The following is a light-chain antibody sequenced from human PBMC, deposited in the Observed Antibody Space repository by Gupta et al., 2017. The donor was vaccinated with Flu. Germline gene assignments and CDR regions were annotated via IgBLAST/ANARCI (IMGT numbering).Light chain of an antibody. V-gene: IGKV3-11*02. CDR1: QSISNN. J-gene: IGKJ4*01. CDR2: DAY. Sequence: ATLSLSPGERATLSCRASQSISNNLAWYQQKPGQAPRLLIYDAYNRASGIPARFSGSGSGRDFTLTISSREPEDFAVYYCQQRSRWPSLTFGGGTKVEIK. CDR3: QQRSRWPSLT.